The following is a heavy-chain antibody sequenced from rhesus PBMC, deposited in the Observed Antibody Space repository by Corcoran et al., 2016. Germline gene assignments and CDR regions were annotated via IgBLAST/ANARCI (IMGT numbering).Heavy chain of an antibody. CDR2: IYGSGRST. CDR3: ARDRIAAGRSFDY. D-gene: IGHD6-13*01. Sequence: QVQLQESGPGLVKPLETLSLTCAVSGGSISSNYWSWIRQPPGKGLEWIGYIYGSGRSTNYNPSLKSRVTLSVDTSKNQFSLKLSSVTAADTAVYYCARDRIAAGRSFDYWGQGVLVTVSS. CDR1: GGSISSNY. V-gene: IGHV4S11*01. J-gene: IGHJ4*01.